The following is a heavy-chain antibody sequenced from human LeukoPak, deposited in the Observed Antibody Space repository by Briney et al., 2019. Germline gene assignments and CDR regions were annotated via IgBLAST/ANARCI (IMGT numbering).Heavy chain of an antibody. V-gene: IGHV3-74*01. CDR1: GFTFSSFW. CDR2: VNGDGNIT. CDR3: ARRGLVPAFDI. J-gene: IGHJ3*02. Sequence: GGSLRLSCAASGFTFSSFWMHWVRQAPGKGLLWLSRVNGDGNITTYADSVRGRFTISRDNAKNTLYLQMNGLRAEDTAVYYCARRGLVPAFDIWGQGTTVSVTS. D-gene: IGHD3-10*02.